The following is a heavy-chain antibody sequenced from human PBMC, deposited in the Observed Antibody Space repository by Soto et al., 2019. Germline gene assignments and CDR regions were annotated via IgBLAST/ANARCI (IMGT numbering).Heavy chain of an antibody. CDR3: ARVPGFWSGYYDYYYYGMDV. CDR1: GYTFTGYY. J-gene: IGHJ6*02. D-gene: IGHD3-3*01. CDR2: INPNSGGT. V-gene: IGHV1-2*02. Sequence: RASVKVSCKASGYTFTGYYMHWVRQAPGQGLEWMGWINPNSGGTNYAQKFQGRVTMTRDTSISTAYMELSRLRSDDTAVYYCARVPGFWSGYYDYYYYGMDVWGQGTTVTVS.